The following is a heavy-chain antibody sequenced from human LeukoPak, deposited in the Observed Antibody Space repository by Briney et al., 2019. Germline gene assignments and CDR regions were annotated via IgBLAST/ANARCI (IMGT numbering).Heavy chain of an antibody. Sequence: SETLSLTCAVYGGSFSGYYWSWIRQPPGKGLGWIGEINHSGSTNYNPSLKSRVTISVDTSKNQFSLKLSSVTAADTAVYYCARGRPLRCPDYWGQGTLVTVSS. CDR1: GGSFSGYY. CDR3: ARGRPLRCPDY. V-gene: IGHV4-34*01. D-gene: IGHD4-17*01. CDR2: INHSGST. J-gene: IGHJ4*02.